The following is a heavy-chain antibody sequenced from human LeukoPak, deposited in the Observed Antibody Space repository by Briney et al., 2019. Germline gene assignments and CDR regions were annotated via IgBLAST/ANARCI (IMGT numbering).Heavy chain of an antibody. CDR1: RXAFSFYA. CDR2: INANSGTT. CDR3: AKPVSGGLAVTADWFHP. Sequence: GGSLRLSCAASRXAFSFYAMSWLRQPPGKGLEWASTINANSGTTSYAASVRGRFTISRDNSKNTLYLQVNTLRADDTATYYCAKPVSGGLAVTADWFHPWGQGTQVVVSS. J-gene: IGHJ5*01. V-gene: IGHV3-23*01. D-gene: IGHD6-19*01.